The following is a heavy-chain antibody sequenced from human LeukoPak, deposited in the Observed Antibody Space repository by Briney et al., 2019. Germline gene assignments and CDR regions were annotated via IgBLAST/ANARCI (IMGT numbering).Heavy chain of an antibody. V-gene: IGHV1-2*02. Sequence: ASVKVSCKASGYTFTGYYMHWVRQAPGQGLEWTGWINPNSGGTNYAQKFQGRVTMTRDTSISTAYMELSRLRSDDTAVYYCARRSLYYYDSSGYYLAAFDIWGQGTMVTVSS. CDR3: ARRSLYYYDSSGYYLAAFDI. J-gene: IGHJ3*02. D-gene: IGHD3-22*01. CDR2: INPNSGGT. CDR1: GYTFTGYY.